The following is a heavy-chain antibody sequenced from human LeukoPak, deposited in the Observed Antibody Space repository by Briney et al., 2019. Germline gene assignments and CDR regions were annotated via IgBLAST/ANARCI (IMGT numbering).Heavy chain of an antibody. CDR1: GFTFSRYV. V-gene: IGHV3-30*02. CDR2: IQFGGSKT. D-gene: IGHD1-7*01. CDR3: ATGITGTFDY. J-gene: IGHJ4*02. Sequence: GGSLRLSWAASGFTFSRYVMHWVRQAPGKGLECVTFIQFGGSKTYYADSVKGRFTISRDNSKNTLYLQMNRPTPEDPAVYYCATGITGTFDYWGPGTLVTVSS.